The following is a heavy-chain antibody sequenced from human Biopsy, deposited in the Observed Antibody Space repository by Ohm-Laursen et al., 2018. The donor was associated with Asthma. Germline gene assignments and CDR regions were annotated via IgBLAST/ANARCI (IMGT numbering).Heavy chain of an antibody. CDR3: AKDKGGPRIGVAGTFDH. CDR2: IYSGGTS. CDR1: GFAVSRDY. Sequence: SLRLSCAASGFAVSRDYMFWVRQAPGKGLEWVSVIYSGGTSHTADSARGRFTISRDYSKNTLYLQMHSLRAEDTAVYYCAKDKGGPRIGVAGTFDHWGQGTLVTVSS. V-gene: IGHV3-53*01. J-gene: IGHJ4*02. D-gene: IGHD6-13*01.